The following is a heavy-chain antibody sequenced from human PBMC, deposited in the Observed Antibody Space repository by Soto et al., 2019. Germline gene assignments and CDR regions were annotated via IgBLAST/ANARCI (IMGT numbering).Heavy chain of an antibody. J-gene: IGHJ4*02. D-gene: IGHD5-18*01. CDR3: ARGYSYGSVDY. CDR1: GGSISSGGYY. V-gene: IGHV4-31*03. CDR2: IYYSGST. Sequence: PSETLSLTCTVSGGSISSGGYYWSWIRQHPGKGLEWIGYIYYSGSTYYNPSLKSRVTISVDTSKNQFSLKLSSVTAADTAVYYCARGYSYGSVDYWGQGTLVTVSS.